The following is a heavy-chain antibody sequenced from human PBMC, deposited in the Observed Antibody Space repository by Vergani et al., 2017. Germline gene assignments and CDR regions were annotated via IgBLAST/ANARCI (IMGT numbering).Heavy chain of an antibody. CDR2: IYYSGST. J-gene: IGHJ2*01. CDR1: GGSISSSSYY. Sequence: QLQLQESGPGLVKPSETLSLTCTVSGGSISSSSYYWGWIRQPPGKGLEWIGSIYYSGSTYYNPSLKSRVTISVDTSKNQFSLKLRSVTAADTAVYYCARDLGAARWYFDLWGRGTLVTVSS. CDR3: ARDLGAARWYFDL. V-gene: IGHV4-39*07. D-gene: IGHD6-6*01.